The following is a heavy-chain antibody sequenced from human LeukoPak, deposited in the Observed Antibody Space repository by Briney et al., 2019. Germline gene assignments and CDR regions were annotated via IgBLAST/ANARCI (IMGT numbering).Heavy chain of an antibody. CDR3: ARGGGRDGYNYYFDY. Sequence: GSSVKVSCKASGGTFSSYAISWVRQAPGQGLEWMGRIIPILGIANYAQKFQGRVTITADRSTSTAYMELSSLRSEDTAVYYCARGGGRDGYNYYFDYWGQGTLVTVSS. D-gene: IGHD5-24*01. J-gene: IGHJ4*02. CDR1: GGTFSSYA. CDR2: IIPILGIA. V-gene: IGHV1-69*04.